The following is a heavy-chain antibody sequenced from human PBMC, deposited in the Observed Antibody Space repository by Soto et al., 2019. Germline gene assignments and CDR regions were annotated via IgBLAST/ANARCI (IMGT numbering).Heavy chain of an antibody. V-gene: IGHV4-4*02. Sequence: QVQLQESGPGLVKPSGTLSLTCAVSGGSISSSNWWSWVRQPPGKGLEWIGEIYHSGSTNYNPSLKRPVTISVDQSKTQFSLKLSSVTAADTAVYYCARVGHSSGWYPKFDYWGQGTLVTVSS. CDR1: GGSISSSNW. CDR3: ARVGHSSGWYPKFDY. J-gene: IGHJ4*02. D-gene: IGHD6-19*01. CDR2: IYHSGST.